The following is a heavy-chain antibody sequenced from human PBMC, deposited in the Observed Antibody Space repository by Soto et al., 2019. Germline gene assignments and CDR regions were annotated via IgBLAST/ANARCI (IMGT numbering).Heavy chain of an antibody. CDR2: ISGSGGST. Sequence: PGGSLRLSCAASGFTFSSYAMSWVRQAPGKGLEWVSAISGSGGSTYYADSVKGRFTISRDNSKNTLYLQMNSLGAEDTAVYYCATEKVVVVISQFDYWGQGTLVTVSS. V-gene: IGHV3-23*01. CDR1: GFTFSSYA. J-gene: IGHJ4*02. CDR3: ATEKVVVVISQFDY. D-gene: IGHD3-22*01.